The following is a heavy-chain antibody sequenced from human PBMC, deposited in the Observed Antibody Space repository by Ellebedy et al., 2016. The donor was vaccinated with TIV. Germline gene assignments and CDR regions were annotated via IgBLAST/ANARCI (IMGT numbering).Heavy chain of an antibody. CDR3: ARVGGDWVEDYYYYGMDV. CDR2: ISSSSYI. CDR1: GFTFSSYS. D-gene: IGHD3/OR15-3a*01. V-gene: IGHV3-21*01. J-gene: IGHJ6*02. Sequence: GESLKISXAASGFTFSSYSMNWVRQAPGKGLEWVSSISSSSYIYYAGSVKGRFTISRDNAKNSLYLQMNSLRAEDTAVYYCARVGGDWVEDYYYYGMDVWGQGTTVTVSS.